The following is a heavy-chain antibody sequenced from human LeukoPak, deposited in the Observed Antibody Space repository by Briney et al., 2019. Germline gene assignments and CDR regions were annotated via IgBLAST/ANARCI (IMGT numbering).Heavy chain of an antibody. CDR1: GFTLSSYS. D-gene: IGHD2/OR15-2a*01. Sequence: PGGSLRLSCAASGFTLSSYSMNWVCQAPGKGLEWVSYISSSSSTIYYADSVKGRFTISRDNAKNSLYLQMNSLRGEDTAVYYCARDAKEYYFDYWGQGTLVTVSS. CDR2: ISSSSSTI. V-gene: IGHV3-48*01. CDR3: ARDAKEYYFDY. J-gene: IGHJ4*02.